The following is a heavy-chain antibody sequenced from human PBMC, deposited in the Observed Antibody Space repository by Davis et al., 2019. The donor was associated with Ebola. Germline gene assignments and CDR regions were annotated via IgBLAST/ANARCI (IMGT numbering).Heavy chain of an antibody. D-gene: IGHD3-10*01. CDR1: GGSFSGYY. CDR2: INHSGST. V-gene: IGHV4-34*01. CDR3: ARDMGGLLWFGEWIYGMDV. Sequence: SETLSLTCAVYGGSFSGYYWSWIRQPPGKGLEWIGEINHSGSTNYNPSLKSRVTISVDTSKNQFSLKLSSVTAADTAVYYCARDMGGLLWFGEWIYGMDVWGQGTTVTVSS. J-gene: IGHJ6*02.